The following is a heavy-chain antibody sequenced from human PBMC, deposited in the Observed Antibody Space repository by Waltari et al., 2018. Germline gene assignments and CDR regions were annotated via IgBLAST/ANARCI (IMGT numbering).Heavy chain of an antibody. Sequence: EVQLVESGGGFIQSGGSLRLPCAASGFTVSSNYMSWVRQAPGKGREWVSVIFSDGRTYYADSVKGRFTISRDNSKNTLYLQINSLRAEDTAVYYCARDSRGGLFFDYWGQGTLVTVSS. CDR3: ARDSRGGLFFDY. CDR1: GFTVSSNY. J-gene: IGHJ4*02. CDR2: IFSDGRT. V-gene: IGHV3-53*01.